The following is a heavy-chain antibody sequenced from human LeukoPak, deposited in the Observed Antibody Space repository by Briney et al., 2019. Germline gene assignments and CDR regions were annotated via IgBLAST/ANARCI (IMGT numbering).Heavy chain of an antibody. CDR3: ARDELAVDIVIGFADAFDI. Sequence: GASVNVSCKASGYTFTSYGISWVRQAPGQGLEWMGWISAYNGNTNYAQKLQGRVTMTTDTSTSTAYMELRSLRSDDTAVYYCARDELAVDIVIGFADAFDIWGQGTMVTVSS. CDR1: GYTFTSYG. D-gene: IGHD5-12*01. V-gene: IGHV1-18*01. J-gene: IGHJ3*02. CDR2: ISAYNGNT.